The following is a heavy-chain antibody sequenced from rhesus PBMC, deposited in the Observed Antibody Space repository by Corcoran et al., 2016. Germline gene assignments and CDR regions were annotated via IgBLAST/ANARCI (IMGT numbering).Heavy chain of an antibody. V-gene: IGHV2-95*01. CDR3: ARVRTRYYDSGSDDAFDF. D-gene: IGHD3-28*01. J-gene: IGHJ3*01. CDR2: IYWNDSK. CDR1: GVSISTSGTG. Sequence: QVTLKESGPALVKPTQTLTLTCTFSGVSISTSGTGVGWIRQPAGKALEWLASIYWNDSKYYRTSLKSRLTISKDTSKNQVVLTMTNMDPVDTATYYCARVRTRYYDSGSDDAFDFCGQGLRVTVSS.